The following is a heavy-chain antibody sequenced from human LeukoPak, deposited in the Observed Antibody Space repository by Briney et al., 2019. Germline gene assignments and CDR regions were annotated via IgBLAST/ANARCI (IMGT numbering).Heavy chain of an antibody. D-gene: IGHD3-10*01. CDR2: IWYDGSNE. CDR1: GFTFSSYG. CDR3: ARGTGSYYYGMDV. V-gene: IGHV3-33*01. J-gene: IGHJ6*02. Sequence: GGSLRLSCAASGFTFSSYGMHWVRQAPGKGLGWVALIWYDGSNEYYADSVKGRFTISRDNSKNTLYLQMNSPRAEDTAVYYCARGTGSYYYGMDVWGQGTTVTVSS.